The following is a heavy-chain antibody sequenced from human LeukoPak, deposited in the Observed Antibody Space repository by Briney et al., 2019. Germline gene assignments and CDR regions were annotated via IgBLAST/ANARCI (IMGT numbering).Heavy chain of an antibody. D-gene: IGHD3-22*01. J-gene: IGHJ4*02. V-gene: IGHV4-34*01. CDR1: GGSFSGYY. CDR2: ISHSGST. CDR3: ASDSSGQNHAVDY. Sequence: SETLSLTCAVYGGSFSGYYWSWIRQPPGKGLEWIGEISHSGSTNYNPSLKSRVTISVDTSKNQFPLKLSSVTAADTAVYYCASDSSGQNHAVDYWGQGTLVTVSS.